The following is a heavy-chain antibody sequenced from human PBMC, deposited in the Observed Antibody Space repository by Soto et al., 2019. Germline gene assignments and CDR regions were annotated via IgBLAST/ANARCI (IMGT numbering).Heavy chain of an antibody. Sequence: GGSLRLSCAASGFTFSSYAMHWVRQAPGKGLEYVSAISSNGGSTYYANSVKGRFTISRDNSKNTLYLQMGSLRAEDMAVYYCARDLAEYCSGGSCYYYYYMDVWGKGTTVTVSS. J-gene: IGHJ6*03. CDR2: ISSNGGST. D-gene: IGHD2-15*01. V-gene: IGHV3-64*01. CDR1: GFTFSSYA. CDR3: ARDLAEYCSGGSCYYYYYMDV.